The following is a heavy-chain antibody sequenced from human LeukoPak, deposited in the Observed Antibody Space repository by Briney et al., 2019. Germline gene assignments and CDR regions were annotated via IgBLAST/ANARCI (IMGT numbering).Heavy chain of an antibody. CDR1: GGTFSSYA. CDR2: IIPILGIA. Sequence: SVKVSCKASGGTFSSYAISWVRQAPGQGLEWMGRIIPILGIANYAQKFQGRVTITADKSTNTAYMELSSLRSEDTAVYYCAGGGGGGPSPWGQGTLVTVSS. D-gene: IGHD3-16*01. J-gene: IGHJ5*02. V-gene: IGHV1-69*04. CDR3: AGGGGGGPSP.